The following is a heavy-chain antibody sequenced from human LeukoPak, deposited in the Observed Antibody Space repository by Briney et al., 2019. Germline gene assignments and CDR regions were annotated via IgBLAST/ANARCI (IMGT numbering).Heavy chain of an antibody. Sequence: SETLSLTCTVSGYSISSGYYWGWIRQPPGKGLEWIGSIYHSGSTYYNPSLKSRVTISVDTSKNQFSLKLSSVTAADTAVYYCARRGLGRITMIVVVPRSGWFDPWGQGTLVTVSS. D-gene: IGHD3-22*01. CDR1: GYSISSGYY. CDR3: ARRGLGRITMIVVVPRSGWFDP. CDR2: IYHSGST. V-gene: IGHV4-38-2*02. J-gene: IGHJ5*02.